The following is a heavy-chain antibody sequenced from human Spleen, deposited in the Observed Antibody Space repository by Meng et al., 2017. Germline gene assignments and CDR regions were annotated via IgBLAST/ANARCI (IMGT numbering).Heavy chain of an antibody. CDR3: ARADLWFGEPMGFDP. D-gene: IGHD3-10*01. CDR1: GYTFIGYY. J-gene: IGHJ5*02. Sequence: ASVKVSCKASGYTFIGYYMHWVRQAPGQGLECMGWINPKTGDTSYAQKFQGRVIMTTDTSISTAYMGLCGLASVDTAVYYCARADLWFGEPMGFDPWGQGTLVTVSS. V-gene: IGHV1-2*02. CDR2: INPKTGDT.